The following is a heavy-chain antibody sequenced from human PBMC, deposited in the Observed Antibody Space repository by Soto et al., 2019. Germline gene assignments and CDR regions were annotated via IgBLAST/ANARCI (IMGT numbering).Heavy chain of an antibody. V-gene: IGHV3-21*01. CDR3: ARGMEQLWLRQNYYYYYGMDV. D-gene: IGHD5-18*01. CDR1: GFTFSSYS. J-gene: IGHJ6*02. CDR2: ISSSSSYI. Sequence: EVQLVESGGGLVKPGGSLRLSCAASGFTFSSYSMNWVRQAPGKELEWVSSISSSSSYIYYADSVKGRFTISRDNAKNSLYLQMNSLRAEDTAVYYCARGMEQLWLRQNYYYYYGMDVWGQGTTVTVSS.